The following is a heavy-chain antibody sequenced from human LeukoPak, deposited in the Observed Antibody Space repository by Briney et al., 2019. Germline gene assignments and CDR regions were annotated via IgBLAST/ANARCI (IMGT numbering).Heavy chain of an antibody. CDR1: GFTFSSYG. V-gene: IGHV3-30*18. CDR2: ISYDGSNK. D-gene: IGHD3-10*01. CDR3: AKDGHVYGSGSYHDY. Sequence: GGSLRLSCAASGFTFSSYGMHWVRQAPGKGLEWVAVISYDGSNKYYADSVKGRFTISRDNSKDTLYLQMNSLRAEDTAVYYCAKDGHVYGSGSYHDYRGQGTLVTVSS. J-gene: IGHJ4*02.